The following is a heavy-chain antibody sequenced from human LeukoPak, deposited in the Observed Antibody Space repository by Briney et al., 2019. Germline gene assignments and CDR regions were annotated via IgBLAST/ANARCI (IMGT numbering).Heavy chain of an antibody. CDR3: SRVGSSGWPNYFDS. Sequence: RGSLRFSCAASGFTFSSYDMHWDRQGTGKGLKWFSVIGTSGDTYYAGSVKGRFTISRENAKNSLYLQMNSLTAGDTAVYFCSRVGSSGWPNYFDSWGQGSLVTVSS. D-gene: IGHD6-19*01. J-gene: IGHJ4*02. CDR2: IGTSGDT. CDR1: GFTFSSYD. V-gene: IGHV3-13*04.